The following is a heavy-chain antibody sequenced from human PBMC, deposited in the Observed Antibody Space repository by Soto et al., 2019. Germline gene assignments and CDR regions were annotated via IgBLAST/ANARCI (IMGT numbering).Heavy chain of an antibody. CDR2: IVVGSGNT. D-gene: IGHD4-17*01. J-gene: IGHJ6*02. CDR3: AAEMTTVVYCMHV. V-gene: IGHV1-58*01. CDR1: GFTFTSSA. Sequence: SVKVSCKASGFTFTSSAVQWVRQARGQRLEWIGWIVVGSGNTNYAQKFQERVTITRDMSTSTAYMELSSLRSEDTAVYYCAAEMTTVVYCMHVLGQATTVTSP.